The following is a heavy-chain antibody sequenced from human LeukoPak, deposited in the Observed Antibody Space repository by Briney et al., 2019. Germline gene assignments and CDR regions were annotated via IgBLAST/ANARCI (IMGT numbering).Heavy chain of an antibody. Sequence: GGSLRLSCAASGFTFSASAMHWVRQASGKGLEWVGRIRTKTNNFATAYAASVKGRFTVSRDDSKNTAYLQMNSLKTEDTAVYYCTRLLDYNGYYYGAFDYWGQGTLVAVSS. D-gene: IGHD3-22*01. J-gene: IGHJ4*02. CDR2: IRTKTNNFAT. CDR3: TRLLDYNGYYYGAFDY. V-gene: IGHV3-73*01. CDR1: GFTFSASA.